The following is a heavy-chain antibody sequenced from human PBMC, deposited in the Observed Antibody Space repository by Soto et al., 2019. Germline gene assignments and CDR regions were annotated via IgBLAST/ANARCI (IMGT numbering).Heavy chain of an antibody. CDR1: GGSFSGYY. Sequence: SETLSLTCAVYGGSFSGYYWSWIRQPPGKGLEWIGEINHSGSTNYNPSLKSRVTISVDTSKNQFSLKLSSVTAADTAVYYCARERPMYGSESLQLMYYFDYWGQGTLVTVSS. J-gene: IGHJ4*02. CDR2: INHSGST. D-gene: IGHD3-10*01. V-gene: IGHV4-34*01. CDR3: ARERPMYGSESLQLMYYFDY.